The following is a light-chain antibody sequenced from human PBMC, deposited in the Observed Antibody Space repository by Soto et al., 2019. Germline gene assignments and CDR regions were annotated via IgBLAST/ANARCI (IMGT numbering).Light chain of an antibody. V-gene: IGKV3-20*01. Sequence: EIGLTQSPGTLSLSPGERATLSCRASQSISSSYLAWYQQKPGQAPRLLTYGPSSRATGIPDRFSGSGSGTDFTLTINRLEPEDFAVYYCQQYDSSPRTFGEGTKVEIK. CDR2: GPS. CDR1: QSISSSY. J-gene: IGKJ1*01. CDR3: QQYDSSPRT.